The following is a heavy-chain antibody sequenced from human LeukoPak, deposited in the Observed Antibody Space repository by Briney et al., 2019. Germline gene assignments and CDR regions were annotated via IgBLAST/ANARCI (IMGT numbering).Heavy chain of an antibody. CDR1: GGSISSYH. D-gene: IGHD6-6*01. CDR2: IYTSGST. CDR3: ARVSPSGIAARRVLIDY. V-gene: IGHV4-4*07. J-gene: IGHJ4*02. Sequence: SETLSLTCTVSGGSISSYHWNWIRQPAGKGLEWIGRIYTSGSTNYNPSLKSRVTMSVDTSKNQFSLKLSSVTAADTAVYYCARVSPSGIAARRVLIDYWGQGTLVTVSS.